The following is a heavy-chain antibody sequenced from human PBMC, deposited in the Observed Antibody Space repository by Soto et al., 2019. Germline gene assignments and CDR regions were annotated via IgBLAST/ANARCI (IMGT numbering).Heavy chain of an antibody. CDR2: ISSDSRCI. Sequence: PGGSLRLSCAASGFTLSNYAVNRVRQAPGKGLEWVSYISSDSRCIYYGDSVKGRFTISRDNARNSVYLQMNSLRDEDTAIYYCTKDSHWGIISPTHDHWGQGTQVTVSS. CDR3: TKDSHWGIISPTHDH. CDR1: GFTLSNYA. V-gene: IGHV3-48*02. J-gene: IGHJ4*02. D-gene: IGHD3-16*01.